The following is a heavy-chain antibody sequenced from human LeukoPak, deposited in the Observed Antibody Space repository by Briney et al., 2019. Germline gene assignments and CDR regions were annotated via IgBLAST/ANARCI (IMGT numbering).Heavy chain of an antibody. J-gene: IGHJ5*02. V-gene: IGHV4-4*02. D-gene: IGHD6-19*01. CDR1: GGSISSSNW. Sequence: SETLSLTCAVSGGSISSSNWWSWVRQPPGKGLEWIGEIYHSGSTNYNPSLKSRVTISVDKSKNQFSLKLSSVTAADTAVYYCARGQQWLAINWSDPWGQGTLVTVSS. CDR3: ARGQQWLAINWSDP. CDR2: IYHSGST.